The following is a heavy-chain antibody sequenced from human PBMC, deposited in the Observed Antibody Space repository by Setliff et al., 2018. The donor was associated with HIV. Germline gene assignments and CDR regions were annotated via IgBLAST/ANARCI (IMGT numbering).Heavy chain of an antibody. V-gene: IGHV4-34*01. CDR1: GGSFSNYC. CDR3: ASTRIPIWFFHY. CDR2: INHSGKT. D-gene: IGHD3-9*01. Sequence: TSETLSLTCAVYGGSFSNYCWSWIRQPPGKGPEWIGEINHSGKTDYNPSLKNRVTISVDTSKNQFSLKVNSVTAADTAVYYCASTRIPIWFFHYWAQGTLVTVSS. J-gene: IGHJ4*02.